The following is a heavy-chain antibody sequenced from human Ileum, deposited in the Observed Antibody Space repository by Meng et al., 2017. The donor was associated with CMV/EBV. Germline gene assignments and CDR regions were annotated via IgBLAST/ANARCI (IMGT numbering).Heavy chain of an antibody. CDR2: IRYDGSNK. V-gene: IGHV3-30*02. D-gene: IGHD2-2*01. CDR3: AKDREDCSSTSCSFRFDP. J-gene: IGHJ5*02. Sequence: GESLKISCAASGFIFNNYGMHWVRQAPGKGLEWVAGIRYDGSNKYYADSVKGRFTISRDNSKNTLYLQMNSLRAEDTAVYYCAKDREDCSSTSCSFRFDPWGQGTLVTVSS. CDR1: GFIFNNYG.